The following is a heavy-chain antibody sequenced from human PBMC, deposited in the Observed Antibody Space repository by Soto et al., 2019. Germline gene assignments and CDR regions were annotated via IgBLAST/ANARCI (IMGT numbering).Heavy chain of an antibody. J-gene: IGHJ5*02. CDR2: ISAYNGNT. D-gene: IGHD4-17*01. Sequence: GASVKASCKSSGYTFTSYGISWVRQAPGQGLEWMGWISAYNGNTNYAQKLQGRVTMTTDTSTSTAYMELRSLRSDDTAVYYCARGYDYGDYDWFDPWGQGTLVTVSS. V-gene: IGHV1-18*01. CDR1: GYTFTSYG. CDR3: ARGYDYGDYDWFDP.